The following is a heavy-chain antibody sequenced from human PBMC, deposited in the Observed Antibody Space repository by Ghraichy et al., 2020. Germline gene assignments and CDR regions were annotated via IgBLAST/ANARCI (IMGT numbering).Heavy chain of an antibody. CDR1: GGSFSGYY. CDR3: ARGTNSFGPLPFSS. D-gene: IGHD5-18*01. CDR2: INHSGST. V-gene: IGHV4-34*01. Sequence: SETLSLTCAVYGGSFSGYYWSWIRQPPGKGLEWIGEINHSGSTNYNPSLKSRVTISLDTSKNQFSLKLSSVTAADTAVYYCARGTNSFGPLPFSSWGQGPLVPVTS. J-gene: IGHJ5*02.